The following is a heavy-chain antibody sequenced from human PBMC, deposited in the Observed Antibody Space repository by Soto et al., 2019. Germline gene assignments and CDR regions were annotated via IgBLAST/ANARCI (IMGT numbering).Heavy chain of an antibody. CDR3: ARAPTARYYYYYMDV. J-gene: IGHJ6*03. Sequence: ASVKVSCKASGYTFTSYGISWVRQAPGQGLEWMGWISAYNGNTNYAQKLQGRVTMTTDTSTSTAYMELSSLRSEDTAVYYCARAPTARYYYYYMDVWGKGTTVTVSS. D-gene: IGHD5-18*01. CDR1: GYTFTSYG. V-gene: IGHV1-18*01. CDR2: ISAYNGNT.